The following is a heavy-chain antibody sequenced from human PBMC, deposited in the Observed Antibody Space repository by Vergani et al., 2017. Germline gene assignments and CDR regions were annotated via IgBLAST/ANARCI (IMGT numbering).Heavy chain of an antibody. Sequence: AQLQESGPGLVKPSETLSLTCHVFGVSVTDYNCNWIRQAPGKGLEWVGRIKSKTDGGTTDYAAPVKGRFTISRDDSKNTLYLQMNSLKTEDTAVYYCTTVLRSRWLLFYYYYYMDVWGKGTTVTVSS. CDR3: TTVLRSRWLLFYYYYYMDV. CDR2: IKSKTDGGTT. D-gene: IGHD5-24*01. V-gene: IGHV3-15*07. CDR1: GVSVTDYN. J-gene: IGHJ6*03.